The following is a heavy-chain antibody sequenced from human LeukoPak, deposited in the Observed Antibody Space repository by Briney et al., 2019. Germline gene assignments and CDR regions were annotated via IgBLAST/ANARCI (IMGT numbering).Heavy chain of an antibody. D-gene: IGHD2-8*02. CDR3: ARQGRQARLVNYYFDY. CDR2: INHSGST. J-gene: IGHJ4*02. V-gene: IGHV4-34*01. CDR1: GFTVSSNY. Sequence: GSLRLSCAASGFTVSSNYMSWVRQAPGKGLEWIGEINHSGSTNYNPSLKSRVTISVDTSKNQFSLKLSSVTAADTAVYYCARQGRQARLVNYYFDYWGQGTLVTVSS.